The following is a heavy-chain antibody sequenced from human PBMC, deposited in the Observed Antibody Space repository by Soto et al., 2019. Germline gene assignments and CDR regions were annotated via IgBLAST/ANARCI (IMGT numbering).Heavy chain of an antibody. V-gene: IGHV3-23*01. J-gene: IGHJ4*02. CDR1: GFTFSSYA. CDR3: AKGLYCSGGSCYPSDFDY. Sequence: VQLLESGGGLVQPGGSLRLSCAASGFTFSSYAMSWVRQAPGKGLEWVSAISGSGGSTYYADSVKGRFTISRDNSKNTLYLQMNSLRAEDTAVYYCAKGLYCSGGSCYPSDFDYWGQGTLVTVSS. CDR2: ISGSGGST. D-gene: IGHD2-15*01.